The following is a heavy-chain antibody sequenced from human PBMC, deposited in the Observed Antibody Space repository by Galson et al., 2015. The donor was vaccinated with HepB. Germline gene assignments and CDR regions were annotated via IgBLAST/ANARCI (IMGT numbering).Heavy chain of an antibody. V-gene: IGHV3-66*02. CDR3: ARVRVTPRGYFDYYYYGMDV. CDR1: GFTVSSNY. CDR2: IYSGGST. Sequence: SLRLSCAASGFTVSSNYMSWVRQAPGKGLEWVSVIYSGGSTYYADSVKGRFTISRDSSKNTLYLQMNSLRAEDTAVYYCARVRVTPRGYFDYYYYGMDVWGQGTTVTVSS. D-gene: IGHD4-23*01. J-gene: IGHJ6*02.